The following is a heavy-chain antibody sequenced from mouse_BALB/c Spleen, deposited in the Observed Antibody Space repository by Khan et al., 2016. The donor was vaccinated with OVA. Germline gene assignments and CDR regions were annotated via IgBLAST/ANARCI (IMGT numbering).Heavy chain of an antibody. Sequence: VQLQESRAALARPGASVKMSCKASGYTFTSYTIHWVRQRPGQAPEWVGHINPSNDYTNYNQNFKDKATLIVDKSSTTAYMPLSSLTSEDSAVYYGVREGAYHRSDGWFAYWGQGTLVTVSA. CDR2: INPSNDYT. CDR3: VREGAYHRSDGWFAY. J-gene: IGHJ3*01. CDR1: GYTFTSYT. D-gene: IGHD2-14*01. V-gene: IGHV1-4*01.